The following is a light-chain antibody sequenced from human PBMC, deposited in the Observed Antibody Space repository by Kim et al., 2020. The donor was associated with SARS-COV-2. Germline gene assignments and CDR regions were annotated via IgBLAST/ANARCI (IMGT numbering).Light chain of an antibody. V-gene: IGKV3-11*01. Sequence: LSPGERATRSCRASQSVRSLVAWFQQRPGQAPRLLIHGASNRASGTPARFSGSGSGTDFTLTISSLEPEDFAVYYCQQRSSWPLTFGPGTKVDIK. CDR2: GAS. J-gene: IGKJ3*01. CDR3: QQRSSWPLT. CDR1: QSVRSL.